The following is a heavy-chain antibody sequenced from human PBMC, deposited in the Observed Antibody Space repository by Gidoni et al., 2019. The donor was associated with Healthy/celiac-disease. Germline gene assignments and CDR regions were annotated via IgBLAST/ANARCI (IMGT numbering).Heavy chain of an antibody. CDR3: ARGPSSIGIVVVVAASFDY. V-gene: IGHV1-2*04. Sequence: PQAPGQGLEWMGWINPNSGGTNYAQKFQGWVTMTRDTSISTADMELSRLRSDDTAVYYCARGPSSIGIVVVVAASFDYWGQGTLVTVSS. D-gene: IGHD2-15*01. CDR2: INPNSGGT. J-gene: IGHJ4*02.